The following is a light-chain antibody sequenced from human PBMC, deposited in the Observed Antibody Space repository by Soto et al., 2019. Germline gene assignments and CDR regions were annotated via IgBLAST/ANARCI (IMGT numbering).Light chain of an antibody. CDR1: TSNIGNNY. V-gene: IGLV1-47*01. J-gene: IGLJ3*02. Sequence: QSVLTQPPSASGTPGQRVTISCSGSTSNIGNNYVCWFQQLPGTAPKLLIYRNNQRPSGVPDRFSGSKSGTSASLAISGRRSEDEADDYCAAWDDSLNGVVFGGGTKVTVL. CDR3: AAWDDSLNGVV. CDR2: RNN.